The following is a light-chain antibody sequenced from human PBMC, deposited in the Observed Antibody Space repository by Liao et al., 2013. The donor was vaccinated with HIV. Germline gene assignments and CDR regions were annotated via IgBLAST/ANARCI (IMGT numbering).Light chain of an antibody. CDR2: QDS. CDR3: QAWDSNTVV. Sequence: SYELTQPPSVAVSPGQTVSITCSGHKLGDKYAFWYQQRPGQSPVLVIYQDSKRPPGIPERFSGSNSGNRATLTITGTQAMDEADYYCQAWDSNTVVFGGGTKLTVL. V-gene: IGLV3-1*01. CDR1: KLGDKY. J-gene: IGLJ2*01.